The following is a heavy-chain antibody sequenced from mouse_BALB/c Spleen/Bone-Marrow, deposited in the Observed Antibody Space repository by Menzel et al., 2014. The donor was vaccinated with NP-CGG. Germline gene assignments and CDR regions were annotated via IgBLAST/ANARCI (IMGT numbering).Heavy chain of an antibody. CDR2: ISHSGGSS. Sequence: DVMLVESGGGFVQPGGSLKLSCAASGFTFSSYIMSWVRQTPEKRLEWVAYISHSGGSSYYLDTVKGRFTISRDNAKNTLYLQMSSLKSEDTAMYYCARVSPYWYFDVWGAGTTVTASS. V-gene: IGHV5-12-2*01. D-gene: IGHD6-2*01. CDR3: ARVSPYWYFDV. J-gene: IGHJ1*01. CDR1: GFTFSSYI.